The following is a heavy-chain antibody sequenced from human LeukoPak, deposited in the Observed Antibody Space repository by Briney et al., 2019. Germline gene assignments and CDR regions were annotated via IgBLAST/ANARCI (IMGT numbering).Heavy chain of an antibody. CDR2: TYYRSKWYH. Sequence: SQTLSLTCAISGDSVSSNNAAWVWIRQSPSRGLEWLGRTYYRSKWYHDYAVSVKSRISFNPDTSKNQFFLQLNSVTPEDTAVYYCARDVSGAFTRSWFDPWGQGTRVTVSS. CDR1: GDSVSSNNAA. CDR3: ARDVSGAFTRSWFDP. V-gene: IGHV6-1*01. D-gene: IGHD3-3*02. J-gene: IGHJ5*02.